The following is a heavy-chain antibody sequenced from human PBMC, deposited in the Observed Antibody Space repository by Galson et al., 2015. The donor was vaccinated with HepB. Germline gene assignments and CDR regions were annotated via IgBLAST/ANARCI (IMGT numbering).Heavy chain of an antibody. CDR2: FDPEDGET. CDR1: GYTLTELS. D-gene: IGHD3-22*01. V-gene: IGHV1-24*01. J-gene: IGHJ1*01. CDR3: ATDLRSYYYDSSGYYLQH. Sequence: CKVSGYTLTELSMHWVRQAPGKGLEWMGGFDPEDGETIYAQKFQGRVTMTEDTSTDTAYMELSSLRSEDTAVYYCATDLRSYYYDSSGYYLQHWGQGTLVTVSS.